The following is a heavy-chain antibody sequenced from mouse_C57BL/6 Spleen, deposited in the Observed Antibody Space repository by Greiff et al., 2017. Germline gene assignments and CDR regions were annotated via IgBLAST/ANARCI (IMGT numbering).Heavy chain of an antibody. J-gene: IGHJ2*01. CDR3: ARQYYGSSCFDY. CDR2: IDPSDSYT. CDR1: GYTFTSYW. D-gene: IGHD1-1*01. V-gene: IGHV1-59*01. Sequence: QVQLQQPGAELVRPGTSVKLSCKASGYTFTSYWMHWVKQRPGQGLEWIGVIDPSDSYTNYNQKFKGKATLTVDTSSSTAYMQLSSLTSEDSAVYYCARQYYGSSCFDYWGQGTTLTVSS.